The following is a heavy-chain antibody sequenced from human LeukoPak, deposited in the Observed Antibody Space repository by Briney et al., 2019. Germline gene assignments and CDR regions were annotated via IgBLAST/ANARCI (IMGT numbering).Heavy chain of an antibody. J-gene: IGHJ4*02. CDR3: ARGGYSSSSMGVNDY. V-gene: IGHV3-30*04. D-gene: IGHD6-13*01. Sequence: GGSLRLSCAASGFTFSSYAMHWVRQAPGKGLEWVAVISYDGSNKYYADSVKGRFTISRDNSKNTLYLQMNSLRAEDTAVYYCARGGYSSSSMGVNDYWGQGTLVTVSS. CDR2: ISYDGSNK. CDR1: GFTFSSYA.